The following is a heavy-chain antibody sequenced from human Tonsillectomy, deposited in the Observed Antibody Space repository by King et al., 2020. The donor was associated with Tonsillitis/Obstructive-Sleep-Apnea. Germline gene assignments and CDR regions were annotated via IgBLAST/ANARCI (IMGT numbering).Heavy chain of an antibody. CDR2: IKHIGST. J-gene: IGHJ3*02. D-gene: IGHD3-10*01. CDR3: ARRGNVSVTFDI. V-gene: IGHV4-34*01. Sequence: LQQWGEGLFKPWETLSLTGAVYCGSFSGYYCSWIRQPPGEGLEGIGEIKHIGSTTYNPCLKSRITISVDTAKHQFSRKLGSVTAADTAVYYCARRGNVSVTFDIWGQGTMVTVSS. CDR1: CGSFSGYY.